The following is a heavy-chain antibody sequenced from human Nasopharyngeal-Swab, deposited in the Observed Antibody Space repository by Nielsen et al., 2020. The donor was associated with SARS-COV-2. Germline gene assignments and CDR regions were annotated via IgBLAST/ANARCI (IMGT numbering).Heavy chain of an antibody. CDR3: ARDSQGITIFGVVTMNYYYGMDV. CDR2: INPNSGGT. J-gene: IGHJ6*02. V-gene: IGHV1-2*06. D-gene: IGHD3-3*01. Sequence: ASVKVSCKASGYTFTGYYMHWVRQAPGQGLEWMGRINPNSGGTNYAQKFQGRVTMTRDTSISTAYMELSRLRSDDTAVYYCARDSQGITIFGVVTMNYYYGMDVWGQGTTVTVSS. CDR1: GYTFTGYY.